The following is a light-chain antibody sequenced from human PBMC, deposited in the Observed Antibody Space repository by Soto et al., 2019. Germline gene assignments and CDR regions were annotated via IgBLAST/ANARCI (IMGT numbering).Light chain of an antibody. Sequence: QAVVTQPPSASGTPGQRVTISCSGSSSNIGSNSVNWYHQVAGTAPKLLIHSDNQRPSGVPDRFSGSKSGTSASLAISGLQSGDEADYYCATWDDTLSGRVFGGGTKVTVL. CDR1: SSNIGSNS. CDR2: SDN. CDR3: ATWDDTLSGRV. J-gene: IGLJ3*02. V-gene: IGLV1-44*01.